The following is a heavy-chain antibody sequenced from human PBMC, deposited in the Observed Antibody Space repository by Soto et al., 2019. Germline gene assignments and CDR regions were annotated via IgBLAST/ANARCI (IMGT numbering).Heavy chain of an antibody. CDR3: ARVRNIVVVTAIPRHAFDI. CDR1: GGSFSGYY. CDR2: INHSGST. J-gene: IGHJ3*02. D-gene: IGHD2-21*02. Sequence: QVQLQQWGAGLLKPSETLSLTCAVYGGSFSGYYWSWIRQPPGKGLEWIGEINHSGSTNYNPSLKSRVTISVDTSKNQFSLKLSSVTAADTAVYYCARVRNIVVVTAIPRHAFDIWGQGTMVTVSS. V-gene: IGHV4-34*01.